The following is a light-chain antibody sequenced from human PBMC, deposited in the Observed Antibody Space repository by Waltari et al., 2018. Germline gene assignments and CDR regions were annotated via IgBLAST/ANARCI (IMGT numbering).Light chain of an antibody. CDR3: SSQTLDGLVL. CDR2: DVT. Sequence: QSALTQPASVSGSPGQSITISCSGLGSAAGASESVSWHQHHPDKALQVIIYDVTHRPSGVSDRFSASKSANTASLTISRLQPEDEADYYCSSQTLDGLVLFGGGTRLTVL. CDR1: GSAAGASES. V-gene: IGLV2-14*03. J-gene: IGLJ2*01.